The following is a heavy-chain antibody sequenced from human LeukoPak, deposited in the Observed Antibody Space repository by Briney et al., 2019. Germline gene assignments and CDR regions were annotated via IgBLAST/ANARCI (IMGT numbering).Heavy chain of an antibody. CDR1: GGSISSYY. D-gene: IGHD2-2*01. J-gene: IGHJ3*02. CDR3: ARDLGCSSTSCQRGHAFDI. V-gene: IGHV4-59*01. CDR2: IYYSGST. Sequence: SETLSLTCTVSGGSISSYYWSWIRQPPGKGLEWIGYIYYSGSTNYNPSLKSRVTISVDTSKNQFSLKLSSVTAADTAVYYCARDLGCSSTSCQRGHAFDIWGQGTMVTVSS.